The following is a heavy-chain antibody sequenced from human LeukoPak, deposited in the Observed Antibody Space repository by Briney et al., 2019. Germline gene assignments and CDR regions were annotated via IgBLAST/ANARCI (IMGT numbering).Heavy chain of an antibody. CDR3: ARGNLWFGEFDP. CDR1: GGSISSYY. J-gene: IGHJ5*02. V-gene: IGHV4-59*01. CDR2: IYYSGST. Sequence: SETLSLTCTVSGGSISSYYWSWIRQPPGKGLEWIGYIYYSGSTNYNPSLESRVTISVDTSKNQFSLKLSSVTAADTAVYYCARGNLWFGEFDPWGQGTLVTVSS. D-gene: IGHD3-10*01.